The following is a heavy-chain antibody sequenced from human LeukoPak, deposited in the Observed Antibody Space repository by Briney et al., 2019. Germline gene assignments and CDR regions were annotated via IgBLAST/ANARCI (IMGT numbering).Heavy chain of an antibody. D-gene: IGHD3-10*01. CDR2: ISSDGSSI. J-gene: IGHJ4*02. V-gene: IGHV3-74*01. CDR3: ARGSYYFASEG. CDR1: GFTFSSYW. Sequence: GGSLRLSCMASGFTFSSYWMHWVRQASGKGLAWVSRISSDGSSITYADSVKGRFTISRDNAKNTLYLQMNSLRVEDTAVYYCARGSYYFASEGWGQGTLVTVSS.